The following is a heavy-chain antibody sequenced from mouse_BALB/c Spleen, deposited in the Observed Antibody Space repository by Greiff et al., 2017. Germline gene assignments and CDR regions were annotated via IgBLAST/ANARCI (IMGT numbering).Heavy chain of an antibody. J-gene: IGHJ1*01. D-gene: IGHD2-14*01. CDR2: INPNNGST. V-gene: IGHV1-18*01. CDR1: GYTFTEYT. CDR3: ARAVRRDDAWYFDV. Sequence: VQLQQSGPELVKPGASVKISCKTSGYTFTEYTMHWVKQSHGKSLEWIGGINPNNGSTSYNQKFKGKATLTVDTSSSTAYMELRNLTSEDSADYYCARAVRRDDAWYFDVWGAGTTVTVSS.